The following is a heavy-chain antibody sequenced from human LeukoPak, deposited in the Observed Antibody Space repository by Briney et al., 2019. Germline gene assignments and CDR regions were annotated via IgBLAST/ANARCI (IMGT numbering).Heavy chain of an antibody. D-gene: IGHD6-13*01. CDR1: GGSISSYY. V-gene: IGHV4-59*01. J-gene: IGHJ4*02. CDR2: IYYSGST. CDR3: ARDREQQLAFDY. Sequence: SETLSLTCTVSGGSISSYYWSWIRQPPGKGLEWIGYIYYSGSTNYNPSLKSRVTISVDTSKNQFSLKLSSVTAADTAVYYCARDREQQLAFDYWGQGTLVTVSS.